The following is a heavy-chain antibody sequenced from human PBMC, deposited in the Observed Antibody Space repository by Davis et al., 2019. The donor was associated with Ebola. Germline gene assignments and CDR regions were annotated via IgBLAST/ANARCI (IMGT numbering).Heavy chain of an antibody. Sequence: HTGGSLRLSCAGSGFSFSGYWMHWVRQTPGKGLVWVSRIDIDGGSISYADSVKGRFTISRDNSKNTLYLQMNSLGVDDTALYYCAKDQGRGPYGMDVWGQGTTVTVSS. CDR3: AKDQGRGPYGMDV. CDR2: IDIDGGSI. D-gene: IGHD2-15*01. J-gene: IGHJ6*02. V-gene: IGHV3-74*01. CDR1: GFSFSGYW.